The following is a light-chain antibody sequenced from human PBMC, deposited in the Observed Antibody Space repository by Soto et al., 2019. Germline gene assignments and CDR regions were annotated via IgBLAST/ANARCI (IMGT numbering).Light chain of an antibody. V-gene: IGKV1-5*03. Sequence: DIRMTQSPSTLSASVGDRVTITCRASQSFSTWLAWYQQKPGKAPNLLIYKMSIFESGVPSRFSGSGSGTEFTLTISSLQPDDFAPYYCQQYNSNPLTFGGGTKVEIK. J-gene: IGKJ4*01. CDR3: QQYNSNPLT. CDR2: KMS. CDR1: QSFSTW.